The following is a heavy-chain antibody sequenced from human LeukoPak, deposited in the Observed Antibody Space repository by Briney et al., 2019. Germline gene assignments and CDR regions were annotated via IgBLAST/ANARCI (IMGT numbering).Heavy chain of an antibody. Sequence: GESLKISCKGSGSSFTNYWIGWVRQMPGKDLEWMGIIYPGDSDTRYSPSFQGQVTISVDKSINTAYLQWSSLKASDTAMYYCASLRSSGYYSPFDYWGQGTLVTVSS. J-gene: IGHJ4*02. CDR1: GSSFTNYW. V-gene: IGHV5-51*01. CDR3: ASLRSSGYYSPFDY. D-gene: IGHD3-22*01. CDR2: IYPGDSDT.